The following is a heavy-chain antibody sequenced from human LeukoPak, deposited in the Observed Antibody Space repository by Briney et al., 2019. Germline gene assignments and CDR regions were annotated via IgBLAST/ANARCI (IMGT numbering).Heavy chain of an antibody. CDR3: SRDNSVGDVAWWFDP. V-gene: IGHV1-46*01. CDR1: GYSFTSHY. Sequence: ASVKVSCKASGYSFTSHYMHLVRQAPGQGLEWFGLITPSGSSTLYAQKFQGRVTMTRDMSTTTAYMALSSLRSEDTAWVYCSRDNSVGDVAWWFDPWGQGPLVTFSS. D-gene: IGHD1-26*01. J-gene: IGHJ5*02. CDR2: ITPSGSST.